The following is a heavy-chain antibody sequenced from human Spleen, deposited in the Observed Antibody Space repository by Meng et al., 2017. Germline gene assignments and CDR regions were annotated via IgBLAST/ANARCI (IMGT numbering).Heavy chain of an antibody. Sequence: GSLRLSCAVYGGSFSGYYWSWIRQPPGKGLEWIGEINHSGSTNYNPSLKSRVTISVDMSKNQFSLKLSSVTAADTAVYYCARGRSWFGELFSHWYNYYYGMDVWGQGTTVTVSS. V-gene: IGHV4-34*01. CDR2: INHSGST. J-gene: IGHJ6*02. CDR3: ARGRSWFGELFSHWYNYYYGMDV. CDR1: GGSFSGYY. D-gene: IGHD3-10*01.